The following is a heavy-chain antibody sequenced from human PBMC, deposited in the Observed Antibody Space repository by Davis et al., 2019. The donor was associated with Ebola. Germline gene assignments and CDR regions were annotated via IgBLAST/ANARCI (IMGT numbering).Heavy chain of an antibody. CDR1: GYTFTSYG. Sequence: ASVKVSCKASGYTFTSYGISWVRQAPGQGLEWMGWINPNSGGTNYAQKFQGWVTMTRDTSISTAYMELSRLRSDDTAVYYCARAWAYYDFWSGATFDYWGQGTLVTVSS. CDR3: ARAWAYYDFWSGATFDY. CDR2: INPNSGGT. J-gene: IGHJ4*02. D-gene: IGHD3-3*01. V-gene: IGHV1-2*04.